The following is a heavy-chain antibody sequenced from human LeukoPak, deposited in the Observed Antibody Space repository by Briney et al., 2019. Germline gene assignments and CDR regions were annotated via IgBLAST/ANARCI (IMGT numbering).Heavy chain of an antibody. CDR3: TRGLVVVAQYFQH. D-gene: IGHD2-15*01. Sequence: GGSLRLSCAASGFTFSSYSMNWVRQAPGTGLEWVSYIDTTSTTMYYADSVKGRFTISRDNAKNSLYLQMNSLRVEDTAVYYCTRGLVVVAQYFQHWGQGTLVTVSS. J-gene: IGHJ1*01. CDR1: GFTFSSYS. V-gene: IGHV3-48*01. CDR2: IDTTSTTM.